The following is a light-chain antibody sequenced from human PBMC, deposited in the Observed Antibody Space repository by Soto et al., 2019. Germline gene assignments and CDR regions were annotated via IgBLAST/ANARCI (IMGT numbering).Light chain of an antibody. J-gene: IGLJ2*01. CDR2: SNN. V-gene: IGLV1-47*02. CDR1: SSNIGSNY. Sequence: QSVLTQPPSASGTPGQRVTISCSGSSSNIGSNYVYWYQQLPGTAPKLLIYSNNQRPSGVPDRFSGSKSGTSASRAISGLRSEDEAEYYCAAWDDSLSGVVFGGGTKL. CDR3: AAWDDSLSGVV.